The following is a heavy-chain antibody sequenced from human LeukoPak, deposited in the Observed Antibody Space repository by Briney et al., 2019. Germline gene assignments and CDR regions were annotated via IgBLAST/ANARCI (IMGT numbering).Heavy chain of an antibody. CDR1: AFTFRPYA. Sequence: GGSLTLSCAASAFTFRPYAMIWVRQAPGKGLEGVSTVSGSGGSTYYADSVKGRFTISRDNSNNTLYLQMNSLRAEDTAVYYCAKGAASRGYTYVANWGQGTLVTVSS. D-gene: IGHD5-18*01. CDR3: AKGAASRGYTYVAN. J-gene: IGHJ4*02. V-gene: IGHV3-23*01. CDR2: VSGSGGST.